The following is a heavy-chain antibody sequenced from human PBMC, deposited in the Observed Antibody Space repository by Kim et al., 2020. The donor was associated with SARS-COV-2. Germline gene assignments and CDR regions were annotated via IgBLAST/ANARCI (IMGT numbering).Heavy chain of an antibody. D-gene: IGHD3-3*01. Sequence: ASVKVSCKASGYTFTSYAMNWVRQAPGQGLEWMGWINTNTGNPTCAQGFTGRFVFSLDTSVSTAYLQISSLKAEDTAVYYCARDREIFGYNWFDPWGQGTLVTVSS. V-gene: IGHV7-4-1*02. CDR3: ARDREIFGYNWFDP. J-gene: IGHJ5*02. CDR1: GYTFTSYA. CDR2: INTNTGNP.